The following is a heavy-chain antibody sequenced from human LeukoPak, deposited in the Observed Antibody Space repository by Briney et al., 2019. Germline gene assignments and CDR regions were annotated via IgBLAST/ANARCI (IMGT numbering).Heavy chain of an antibody. J-gene: IGHJ3*02. CDR3: ARATYYYDSSGYWTLEFDFDS. D-gene: IGHD3-22*01. V-gene: IGHV4-38-2*02. CDR2: IYHSGST. Sequence: PSETLSLTCTVSGYSISSGYYWGWIRQPPGKGLEWIGSIYHSGSTYYNPSLKSRVTISVDTSKNQFSLNLSSVTAADTAVFYCARATYYYDSSGYWTLEFDFDSWGEGTMVTVCS. CDR1: GYSISSGYY.